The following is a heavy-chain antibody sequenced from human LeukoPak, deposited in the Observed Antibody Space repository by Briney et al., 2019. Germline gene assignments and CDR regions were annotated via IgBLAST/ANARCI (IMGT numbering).Heavy chain of an antibody. Sequence: ASMKVSCKASGYTFTSYYMHWVRQAPGQGLEWMGIINPSGGSTSYAQKFQGRVTMTRDTSTSTVYMELSSLRSEDTAVYYCARDMSGAAAGPVYFDYWGQGTLVTVSS. CDR3: ARDMSGAAAGPVYFDY. V-gene: IGHV1-46*01. D-gene: IGHD6-13*01. CDR2: INPSGGST. CDR1: GYTFTSYY. J-gene: IGHJ4*02.